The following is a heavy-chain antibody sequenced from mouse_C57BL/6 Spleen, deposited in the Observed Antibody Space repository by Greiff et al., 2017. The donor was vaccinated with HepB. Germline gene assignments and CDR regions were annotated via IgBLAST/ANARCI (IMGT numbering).Heavy chain of an antibody. J-gene: IGHJ4*01. CDR3: ARSAGAMDY. CDR2: IHPNSGST. Sequence: VQLQQPGAELVKPGASVKLSCKASGYTFTSYWMHWVKQRPGKGLEWIGMIHPNSGSTNYNEKFKSKATLTVDKSSSTAYMQISGLTSEDSAVDFSARSAGAMDYWGQGTSVTVSS. D-gene: IGHD3-1*01. V-gene: IGHV1-64*01. CDR1: GYTFTSYW.